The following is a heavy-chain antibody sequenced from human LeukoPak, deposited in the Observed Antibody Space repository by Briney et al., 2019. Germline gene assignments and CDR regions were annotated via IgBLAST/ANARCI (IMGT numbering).Heavy chain of an antibody. CDR3: ARGETGSYGGSYQTVGY. J-gene: IGHJ4*02. D-gene: IGHD1-26*01. Sequence: PGGSLRLSCAASGFTFSSHWMHWVRQAPGKGLAWVSRIDRDGSSTTYADSVKGRFTISRDNAKNTLYLQMNSLRAEDTAVYYCARGETGSYGGSYQTVGYWGQGTLVTVSS. V-gene: IGHV3-74*01. CDR2: IDRDGSST. CDR1: GFTFSSHW.